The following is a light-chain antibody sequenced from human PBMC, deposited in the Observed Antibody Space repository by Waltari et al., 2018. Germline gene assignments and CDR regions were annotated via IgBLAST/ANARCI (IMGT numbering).Light chain of an antibody. CDR1: QSIGNY. CDR2: SAS. V-gene: IGKV1-39*01. CDR3: QETYSSPPST. J-gene: IGKJ1*01. Sequence: DIQVTQSPSSLSAPVGDRVSITCRASQSIGNYLNWYQHKTGKAPKLLIYSASSLQSWVPSRFSGSGSGTDFTLTITSLQPEDFATYYCQETYSSPPSTFGPGTKVESK.